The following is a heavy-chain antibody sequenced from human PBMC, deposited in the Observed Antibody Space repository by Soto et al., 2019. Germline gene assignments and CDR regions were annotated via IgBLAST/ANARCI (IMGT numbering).Heavy chain of an antibody. CDR1: GYTFTSYG. CDR3: AGDSPHHIVVVPAAIHDYYYYGMDV. V-gene: IGHV1-18*04. Sequence: QVPLVQSGAEVKKPGASVKVSCKASGYTFTSYGISWVRQAPGQGLEWMGWISAYNGNTNYAQKLQGRVTMTTDTSTSTAYMELRSLRSDDTAVYYCAGDSPHHIVVVPAAIHDYYYYGMDVWGQGTTVTVSS. J-gene: IGHJ6*02. CDR2: ISAYNGNT. D-gene: IGHD2-2*02.